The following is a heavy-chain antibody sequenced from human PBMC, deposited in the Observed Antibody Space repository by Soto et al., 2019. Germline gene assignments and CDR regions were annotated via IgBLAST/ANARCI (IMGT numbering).Heavy chain of an antibody. CDR2: INPRGGST. Sequence: QVQLVQSGSEVMKPGASVRVSCKTSGYTFSSYYLHWVRQAPGQGLEWMGIINPRGGSTSYAQKFQGRVTMTRDTSTRTVSMELSSLRSEDTAVYYCARGNTYGSGNYAKIDTWGQGTLVTVSS. CDR1: GYTFSSYY. CDR3: ARGNTYGSGNYAKIDT. V-gene: IGHV1-46*01. J-gene: IGHJ5*02. D-gene: IGHD3-10*01.